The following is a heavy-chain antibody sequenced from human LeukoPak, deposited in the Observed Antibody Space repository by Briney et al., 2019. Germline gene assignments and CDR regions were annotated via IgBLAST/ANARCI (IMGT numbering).Heavy chain of an antibody. D-gene: IGHD2-2*01. CDR1: GYSFNSYG. J-gene: IGHJ3*02. V-gene: IGHV1-18*01. CDR3: ARELIGTYSRTRCLDGFDI. Sequence: ASVRVSCKASGYSFNSYGISWVRQAPGQGLKRMGWITAYNGNTDYAQKFQGRFTMSTETSTSTAYMELRSLRSDDTAVYYCARELIGTYSRTRCLDGFDIWGQGTMVTVSS. CDR2: ITAYNGNT.